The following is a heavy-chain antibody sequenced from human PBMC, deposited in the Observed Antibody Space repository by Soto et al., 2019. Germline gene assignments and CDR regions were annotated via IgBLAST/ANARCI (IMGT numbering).Heavy chain of an antibody. J-gene: IGHJ4*02. CDR2: ISSSSSYI. CDR3: ARGCGYGDYVDY. Sequence: GGSLRLSCAASGFTFSSYSMNWVRQAPGKGLEWVSSISSSSSYIYYADSVKGRFTISRDNAKNSLYLQMNSLRAEDTAVYYCARGCGYGDYVDYWGQGTLVTVSS. D-gene: IGHD5-12*01. CDR1: GFTFSSYS. V-gene: IGHV3-21*01.